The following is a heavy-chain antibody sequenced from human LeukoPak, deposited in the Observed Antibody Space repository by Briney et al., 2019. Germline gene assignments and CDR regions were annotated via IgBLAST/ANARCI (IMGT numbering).Heavy chain of an antibody. Sequence: PSETLSLTCTVSGVSISSYYWSWIRQPPGKGLEWIGYIYYSGSTSYNPSLKSRVTISVDTSKNQFSLKLSSVTAADTAVYYCAREGRKAGKFDYWGQGTLVTVSS. CDR3: AREGRKAGKFDY. CDR2: IYYSGST. CDR1: GVSISSYY. V-gene: IGHV4-59*01. J-gene: IGHJ4*02. D-gene: IGHD3-10*01.